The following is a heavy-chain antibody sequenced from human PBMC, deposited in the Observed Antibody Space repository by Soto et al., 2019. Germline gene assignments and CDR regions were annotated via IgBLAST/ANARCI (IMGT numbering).Heavy chain of an antibody. J-gene: IGHJ6*02. Sequence: GGSLRLSCAASGFTFSIYGMHWVRQAPGKGLEWVAVISYDGSNKYYADSVKGRFTISRDNSKNTLYLQMNSLRAEDTAVYYCAKDHGYSSGWEVYYYHCAMDVWGQATTVTVSS. V-gene: IGHV3-30*18. D-gene: IGHD6-19*01. CDR3: AKDHGYSSGWEVYYYHCAMDV. CDR2: ISYDGSNK. CDR1: GFTFSIYG.